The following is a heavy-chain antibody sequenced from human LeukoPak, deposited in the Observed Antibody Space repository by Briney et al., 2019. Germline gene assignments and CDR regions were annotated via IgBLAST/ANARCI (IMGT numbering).Heavy chain of an antibody. D-gene: IGHD1-26*01. V-gene: IGHV4-4*07. CDR2: IYTSGST. Sequence: SETLSLTCTVSGGSISSYYWSWIRRPAGKGLEWIGRIYTSGSTNYNPSLKSRVTMSVDTSKNQFSLKLSSVTAADTAVYYCVRVRPRNSGSYSLDYWGQGTLVTVSS. CDR1: GGSISSYY. J-gene: IGHJ4*02. CDR3: VRVRPRNSGSYSLDY.